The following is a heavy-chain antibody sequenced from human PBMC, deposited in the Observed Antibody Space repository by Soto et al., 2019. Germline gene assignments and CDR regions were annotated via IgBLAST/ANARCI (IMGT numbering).Heavy chain of an antibody. D-gene: IGHD2-8*01. J-gene: IGHJ6*02. Sequence: QVQLVQSGGEVKKPGASVKVSCKASGYTLTSYGFSWVRQAPGQGLEWMGWISSNTGYTNHAQKLQDRVTMTTDTSTGTAYMELRSLRSDDTAVYYCARDLGLHNGYYYGMDVWGQGTTVTVSS. CDR3: ARDLGLHNGYYYGMDV. CDR1: GYTLTSYG. CDR2: ISSNTGYT. V-gene: IGHV1-18*04.